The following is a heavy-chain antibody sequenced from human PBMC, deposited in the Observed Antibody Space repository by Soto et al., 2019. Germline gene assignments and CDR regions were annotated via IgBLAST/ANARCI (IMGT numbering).Heavy chain of an antibody. J-gene: IGHJ4*02. CDR1: GGSISSGGYY. CDR2: IYYSGST. D-gene: IGHD2-2*01. Sequence: QVQLQESGPGLVKPSQTLSLTCTVSGGSISSGGYYWSWIRKHPGKGLEWIGYIYYSGSTYYNPSLKSRFTISVDTSKNQFSLQLSSVTAADTAVYYCARARIVVVPAATSLDYWGQGTLVTVSS. CDR3: ARARIVVVPAATSLDY. V-gene: IGHV4-31*03.